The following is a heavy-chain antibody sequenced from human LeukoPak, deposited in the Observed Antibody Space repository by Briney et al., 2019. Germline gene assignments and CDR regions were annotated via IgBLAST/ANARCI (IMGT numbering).Heavy chain of an antibody. CDR2: IKQDGREK. D-gene: IGHD4-23*01. V-gene: IGHV3-7*01. CDR3: ARVYGGKGGVFDY. Sequence: GGPLRLSCAASGFTFSAYWMTWVRQAPGKGLEGVANIKQDGREKYFVDSVKGRFTISRDNAKNSVHLQMNSLRAEDTALYYCARVYGGKGGVFDYWGQGTLVTVSS. J-gene: IGHJ4*02. CDR1: GFTFSAYW.